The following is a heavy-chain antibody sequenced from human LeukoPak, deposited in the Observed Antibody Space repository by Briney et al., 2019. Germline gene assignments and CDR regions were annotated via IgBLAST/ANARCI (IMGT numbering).Heavy chain of an antibody. Sequence: GGTLRLSCAASGFTFSNAWMSWVRQAPGKGLEWVGRIKSKTDGGTTDYAAPVKGRFTISRDDSKNTLYLQMNSLKTEDTAVYYCTTVSIARRRGVYFDYWGQGTLVTVSS. V-gene: IGHV3-15*01. CDR3: TTVSIARRRGVYFDY. D-gene: IGHD3-3*02. CDR1: GFTFSNAW. CDR2: IKSKTDGGTT. J-gene: IGHJ4*02.